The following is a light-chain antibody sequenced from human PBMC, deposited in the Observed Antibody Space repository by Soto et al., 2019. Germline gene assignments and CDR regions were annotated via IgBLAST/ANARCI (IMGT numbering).Light chain of an antibody. CDR2: GAS. V-gene: IGKV3-20*01. J-gene: IGKJ1*01. CDR3: QQYGSSPRT. CDR1: QFVSSSY. Sequence: EIVLTQSPGTLSLSPGERATLSCRASQFVSSSYFVWYQQKPGQAPRLLIFGASSRATGIPDRFSGSGSATDFTLTISRLEPEDFAVYYCQQYGSSPRTFGQGTKVEIK.